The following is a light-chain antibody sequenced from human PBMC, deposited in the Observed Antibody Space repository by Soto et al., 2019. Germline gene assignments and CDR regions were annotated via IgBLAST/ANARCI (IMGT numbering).Light chain of an antibody. CDR1: QSIDNW. CDR3: QQYNTYPYT. Sequence: DIQMTQSPSTLSASVGDRVTITCRASQSIDNWLAWYQQKPGKAPKLLIYDASYLESGVPSRFSGSGSGTGFTLTISSLQPDEFATYYCQQYNTYPYTFGQGTKLEIK. J-gene: IGKJ2*01. CDR2: DAS. V-gene: IGKV1-5*01.